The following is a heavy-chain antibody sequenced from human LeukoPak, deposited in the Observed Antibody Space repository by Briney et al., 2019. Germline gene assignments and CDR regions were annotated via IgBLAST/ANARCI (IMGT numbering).Heavy chain of an antibody. CDR2: ISGSGGST. V-gene: IGHV3-23*01. CDR1: GFNFRAYW. J-gene: IGHJ3*02. CDR3: AKDNLAAIFGVVISAFDI. D-gene: IGHD3-3*01. Sequence: GGSLRLSCTTSGFNFRAYWMGWVRQAPGKGLEWVSGISGSGGSTYCADSVKGRFTISRDNSKNTLYLQMNSLRAEDTAVYYCAKDNLAAIFGVVISAFDIWGQGTMVTVSS.